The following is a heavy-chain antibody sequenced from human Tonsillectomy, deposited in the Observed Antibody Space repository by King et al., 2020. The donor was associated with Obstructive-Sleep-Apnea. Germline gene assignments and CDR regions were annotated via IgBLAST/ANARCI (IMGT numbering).Heavy chain of an antibody. Sequence: LVESGGGLVQPGGSLRLSCAAFGFTFRSYTMHWVRQAAGKGLEYVSGISSNGGSTYYGNSVKGRFTISRDNSKNTLYRQMGSLTAEDMAVYYCARERYYDSSGYTYNYYGMDVWGQGTTVTVSS. J-gene: IGHJ6*02. D-gene: IGHD3-22*01. CDR1: GFTFRSYT. V-gene: IGHV3-64*01. CDR3: ARERYYDSSGYTYNYYGMDV. CDR2: ISSNGGST.